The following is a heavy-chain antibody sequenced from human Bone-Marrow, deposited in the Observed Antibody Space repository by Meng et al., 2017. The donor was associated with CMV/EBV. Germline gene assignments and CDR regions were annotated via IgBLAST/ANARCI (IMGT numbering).Heavy chain of an antibody. J-gene: IGHJ5*02. D-gene: IGHD3-3*01. CDR2: IYYSGST. V-gene: IGHV4-39*07. CDR3: ARHRLHSPYYDFWSGYYRDWFDP. CDR1: GGSISSSSYY. Sequence: SETLSLTCTVSGGSISSSSYYWGWIRQPPGKGLEGIGSIYYSGSTYYNPSLKSRVTISVDTSKDQFSLKLRSVTAADTDVYYCARHRLHSPYYDFWSGYYRDWFDPWGQGTLVTVSS.